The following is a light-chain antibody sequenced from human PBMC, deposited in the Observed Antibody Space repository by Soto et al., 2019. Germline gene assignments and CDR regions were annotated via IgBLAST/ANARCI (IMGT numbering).Light chain of an antibody. Sequence: EVVLTQSPATLSVSPGERATLSCRASQTVSRSLAWYQQKPGQAPRLLIYGASTRATGIPGRFGGSGSGTDFTLTISSLQSEDFAVYYCQQYIDWPPYTFGQGTKVDIK. CDR2: GAS. CDR3: QQYIDWPPYT. CDR1: QTVSRS. V-gene: IGKV3-15*01. J-gene: IGKJ2*01.